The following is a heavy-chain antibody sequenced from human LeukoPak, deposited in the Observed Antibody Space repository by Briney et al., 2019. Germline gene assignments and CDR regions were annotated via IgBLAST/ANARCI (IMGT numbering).Heavy chain of an antibody. V-gene: IGHV3-64D*09. D-gene: IGHD4-23*01. CDR2: ISSSGGST. Sequence: PGGSLRLSCSASGFTFSDYTMHWVRQAPGKGLDYVSGISSSGGSTYYADSVNGRFTISRDNSKNTLYLQMSSLRAEDTALYYCVKGVVAWELDGYWGQGTLVTVSS. CDR1: GFTFSDYT. CDR3: VKGVVAWELDGY. J-gene: IGHJ4*02.